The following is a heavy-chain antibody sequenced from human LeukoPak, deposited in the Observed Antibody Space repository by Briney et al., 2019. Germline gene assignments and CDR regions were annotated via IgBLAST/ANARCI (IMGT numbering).Heavy chain of an antibody. Sequence: ASVKVSCKASGYTFTSHAMHWVRQAPGQRLEWMGWINAGNGNTKYSQKFQGRVTITRGTSASTAYVELSSLRSEDTAVYYCASVGVSTTVTTSLDYWGQGTLVTVSS. CDR3: ASVGVSTTVTTSLDY. CDR2: INAGNGNT. CDR1: GYTFTSHA. D-gene: IGHD4-17*01. J-gene: IGHJ4*02. V-gene: IGHV1-3*01.